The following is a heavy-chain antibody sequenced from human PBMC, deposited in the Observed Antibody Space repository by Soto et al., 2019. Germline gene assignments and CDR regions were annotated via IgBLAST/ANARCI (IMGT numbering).Heavy chain of an antibody. CDR2: INAGNGNT. J-gene: IGHJ6*02. CDR3: ALRNYYGSGSYYPYYYYGMDV. V-gene: IGHV1-3*01. CDR1: GYTFTSYA. D-gene: IGHD3-10*01. Sequence: ASVKVSCKASGYTFTSYAMHWVRQAPGQRLEWMGWINAGNGNTKYSQKFQGRVTITRDTSASTAYMELSSLRSEDTVVYYCALRNYYGSGSYYPYYYYGMDVWGQGTTVTVSS.